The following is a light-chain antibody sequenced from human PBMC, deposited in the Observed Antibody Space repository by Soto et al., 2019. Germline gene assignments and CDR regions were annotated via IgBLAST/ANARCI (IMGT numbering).Light chain of an antibody. CDR2: EGS. V-gene: IGLV2-23*01. J-gene: IGLJ3*02. CDR1: SSDVGSYNL. CDR3: CSYAGSWV. Sequence: QSALTQPASGSGSPGQSSTISCTGTSSDVGSYNLVSWYQQHPVKAPKLMIYEGSKRPSGVSNRFSGAKSGNTASLTISGLQAEDEADYYCCSYAGSWVFGGGTKLPVL.